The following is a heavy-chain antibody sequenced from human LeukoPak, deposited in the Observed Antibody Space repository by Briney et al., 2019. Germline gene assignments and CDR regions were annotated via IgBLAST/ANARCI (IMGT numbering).Heavy chain of an antibody. V-gene: IGHV3-23*01. CDR1: GFTFSNYA. Sequence: GGSLRLSCAASGFTFSNYAMSWVRRAPGKGLEWVSAISGSGGSTYYADSVKGRFTISRDNSKNTLYLQMNSLRAEDTAVYYCAKDVRYCSGGSCYKWDWFDPWGQGTLVTVSS. D-gene: IGHD2-15*01. CDR2: ISGSGGST. J-gene: IGHJ5*02. CDR3: AKDVRYCSGGSCYKWDWFDP.